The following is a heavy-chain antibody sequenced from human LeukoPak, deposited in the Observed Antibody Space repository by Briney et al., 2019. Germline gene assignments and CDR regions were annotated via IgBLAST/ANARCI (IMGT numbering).Heavy chain of an antibody. Sequence: SETLSLTCAAYGGSFSGYYWSWIRRPPGKGLEWIGEINHSGSTNYNPSLKSRVTISVDTSKNQFSLKLSSVTAADTAVYYCARKNYYDSSGYNFDPWGQGTLVTVSS. V-gene: IGHV4-34*01. CDR3: ARKNYYDSSGYNFDP. CDR1: GGSFSGYY. D-gene: IGHD3-22*01. J-gene: IGHJ5*02. CDR2: INHSGST.